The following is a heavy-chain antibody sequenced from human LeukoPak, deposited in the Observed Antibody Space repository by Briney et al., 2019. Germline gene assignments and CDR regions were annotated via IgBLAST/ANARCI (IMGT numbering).Heavy chain of an antibody. Sequence: PGGSLRLSCAASGFIFSTYSMNWVRQAPGKGLEWVSYISSSSDTIYYADSVKGRFTISRDNAKNSLYLQMNRLRAEDTAVYYCARGQYSSGPEDYWGQGTLVTVSS. CDR3: ARGQYSSGPEDY. J-gene: IGHJ4*02. D-gene: IGHD6-19*01. V-gene: IGHV3-48*01. CDR2: ISSSSDTI. CDR1: GFIFSTYS.